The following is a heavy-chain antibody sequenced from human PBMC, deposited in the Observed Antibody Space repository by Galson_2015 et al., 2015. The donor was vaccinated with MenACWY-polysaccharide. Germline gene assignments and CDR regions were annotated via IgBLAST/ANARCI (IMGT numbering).Heavy chain of an antibody. V-gene: IGHV1-69*11. D-gene: IGHD6-19*01. J-gene: IGHJ2*01. CDR1: GGDFNTHA. Sequence: SVKVSCKASGGDFNTHALSWLRQAPGQGFEFVGRLIPIMGSPNYAQRFQGRLTITADGSTRTAYMELSSLRFEDTAMYYCVRAECSGNTCFFASWGRGTLVIVSS. CDR2: LIPIMGSP. CDR3: VRAECSGNTCFFAS.